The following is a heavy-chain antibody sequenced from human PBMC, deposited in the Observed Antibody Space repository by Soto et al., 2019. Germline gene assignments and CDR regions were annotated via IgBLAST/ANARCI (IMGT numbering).Heavy chain of an antibody. V-gene: IGHV4-31*03. J-gene: IGHJ3*02. Sequence: QVQLQESGPGLVKPSQTLSLTCTVSGGSISSGGYYWSWIRQHPGKGLEWIGYIYYSGSTYYNPSLKSRVTISVDTSKNQFSLKLSSVTAADTAVYCCATRRATVVTPAAFDIWGQGTMVTVSS. CDR1: GGSISSGGYY. D-gene: IGHD4-17*01. CDR3: ATRRATVVTPAAFDI. CDR2: IYYSGST.